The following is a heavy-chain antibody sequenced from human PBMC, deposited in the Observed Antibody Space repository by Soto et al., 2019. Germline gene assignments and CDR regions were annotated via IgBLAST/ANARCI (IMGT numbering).Heavy chain of an antibody. V-gene: IGHV3-23*01. J-gene: IGHJ1*01. D-gene: IGHD3-22*01. Sequence: EVQLLESGGGFVQPGGYLRLSCAASGFTFSSYAMSWVRQAPGKGLEWVSSTSGSGASTFYADSVKGRFTISRDNSKNTLYLQMHSLRAEDTAVYYCAKHGGYYYDNSGYYRYVEHWGQGTLVTVSS. CDR2: TSGSGAST. CDR3: AKHGGYYYDNSGYYRYVEH. CDR1: GFTFSSYA.